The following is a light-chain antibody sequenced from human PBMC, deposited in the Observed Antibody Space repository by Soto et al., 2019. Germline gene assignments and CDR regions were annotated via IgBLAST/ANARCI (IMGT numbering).Light chain of an antibody. J-gene: IGKJ2*02. CDR2: AAS. V-gene: IGKV1-39*01. CDR3: QQTYSTLWT. Sequence: DIQMTQSPSSLSASVGDRVTITCRASQSISSYLNWYQQRPGKAPNLLIYAASSLQSGVPSRFSGSGSGTDFTLTISSLQPEDCATYYCQQTYSTLWTFGQGTKLDIK. CDR1: QSISSY.